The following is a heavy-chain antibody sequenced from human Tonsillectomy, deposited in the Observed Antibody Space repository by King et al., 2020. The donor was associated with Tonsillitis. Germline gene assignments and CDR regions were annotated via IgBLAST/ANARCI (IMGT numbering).Heavy chain of an antibody. CDR3: ARQGDHYFGSGSFTD. CDR1: GDIVTSYW. V-gene: IGHV5-51*01. Sequence: DVQLVESGAEVKKPGESLKISCQGSGDIVTSYWIGWLRQMPGKGLEWMGIIHPGDSDTRFSSSFQGQGSISADRSIGTAYLQWSSLKASDTAIYYCARQGDHYFGSGSFTDWGQGTLVTVSS. CDR2: IHPGDSDT. D-gene: IGHD3-10*01. J-gene: IGHJ4*02.